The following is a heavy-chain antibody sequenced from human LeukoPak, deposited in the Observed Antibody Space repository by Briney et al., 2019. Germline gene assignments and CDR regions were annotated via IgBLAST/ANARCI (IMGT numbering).Heavy chain of an antibody. V-gene: IGHV3-30*04. CDR1: GFTFSSYA. D-gene: IGHD1-26*01. Sequence: GGSLRLSCAASGFTFSSYAMRWVRQAPGKGLEWVAVISYDGSNKYYADSVKGRFTISRDNSKNTLYLQMNSLRAEDTAVYYCARVRGSYVFDYWGQGTLVTVSS. CDR2: ISYDGSNK. J-gene: IGHJ4*02. CDR3: ARVRGSYVFDY.